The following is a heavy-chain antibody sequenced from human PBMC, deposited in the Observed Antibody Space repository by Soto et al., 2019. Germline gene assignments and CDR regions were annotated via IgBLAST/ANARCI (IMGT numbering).Heavy chain of an antibody. D-gene: IGHD1-26*01. CDR1: GYTFTGYY. J-gene: IGHJ6*02. CDR2: INPNSGDT. V-gene: IGHV1-2*02. Sequence: ASVKVSCKASGYTFTGYYVHWVRQAPGQGLEWMGWINPNSGDTYLAQRFQGRVTMNRDTSIGTAYMELRGLTSDDTAEYYCAKEGAIVAAGTRVYLYNAMDVWGQGTTVTVSS. CDR3: AKEGAIVAAGTRVYLYNAMDV.